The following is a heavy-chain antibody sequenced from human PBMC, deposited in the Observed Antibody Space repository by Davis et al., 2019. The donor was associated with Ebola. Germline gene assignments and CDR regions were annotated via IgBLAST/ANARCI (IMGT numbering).Heavy chain of an antibody. V-gene: IGHV4-59*01. J-gene: IGHJ4*02. CDR2: SHYSGST. D-gene: IGHD3-22*01. CDR1: VITFSSYA. CDR3: ARLVALYDNSGYAYLDY. Sequence: GSLRLSCADSVITFSSYAMTWVRQPPGKGLEWIGYSHYSGSTNYNPSLKSRVTISTDTSRSQFSLTLSSVTAADTAVYYCARLVALYDNSGYAYLDYWGQGILVTVSS.